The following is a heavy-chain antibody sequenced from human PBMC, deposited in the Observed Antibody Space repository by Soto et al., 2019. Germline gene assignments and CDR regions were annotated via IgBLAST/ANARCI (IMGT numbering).Heavy chain of an antibody. Sequence: QVQLQESGPGLVKPSPTLSLTCTVSGGSISGGGYYWSWIRQPPGKGLQWIGYIFYSGSNYYNPSLKGLVTISVDTSDNQFSLRLSSVPAADTAVYYWAREIIPLTTDWYFDLWGRGTLVTVSS. D-gene: IGHD4-4*01. CDR2: IFYSGSN. V-gene: IGHV4-30-4*01. CDR1: GGSISGGGYY. CDR3: AREIIPLTTDWYFDL. J-gene: IGHJ2*01.